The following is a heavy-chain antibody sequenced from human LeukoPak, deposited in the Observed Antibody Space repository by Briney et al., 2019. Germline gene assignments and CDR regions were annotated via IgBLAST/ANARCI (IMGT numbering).Heavy chain of an antibody. CDR3: ARPREYSGSGYYSAVDV. V-gene: IGHV3-30*04. D-gene: IGHD3-10*01. CDR1: GFTFSTYG. CDR2: ISYDENTK. J-gene: IGHJ6*04. Sequence: GGSLRLSCEASGFTFSTYGLHWVRQAPGKGLEWVAFISYDENTKYYAESVKGRFTISRDNSKNTLYLQMNSLRAEDTAVYYCARPREYSGSGYYSAVDVWGKGTTVTVSS.